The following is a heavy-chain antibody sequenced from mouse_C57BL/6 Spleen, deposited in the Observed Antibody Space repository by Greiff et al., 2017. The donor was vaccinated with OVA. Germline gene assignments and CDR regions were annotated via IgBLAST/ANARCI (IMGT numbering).Heavy chain of an antibody. V-gene: IGHV5-6*02. CDR3: ARPNYDYEAWFAY. Sequence: EVKLVESGGDLVKPGGSLKLSCAASGFTFSSYGMSWVRQTPDKRLEWVATISSGGSYTYYPDSVKGRFTISRDNAKNTLYLQMSSLKSEDTAMYYGARPNYDYEAWFAYWGQGTLVTVSA. CDR1: GFTFSSYG. CDR2: ISSGGSYT. J-gene: IGHJ3*01. D-gene: IGHD2-4*01.